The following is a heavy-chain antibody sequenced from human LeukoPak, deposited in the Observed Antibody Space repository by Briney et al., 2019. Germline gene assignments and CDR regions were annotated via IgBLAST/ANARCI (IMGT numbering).Heavy chain of an antibody. Sequence: PGGSLRLSCAASGFTFSDYYMSWIRQAPGKGLEWVSYISSSGSTIYYADSVKGRFTISRDNAKNSLYLQMNSLRAEDTAVYYCAKAARLAAAGLYYYYGMDVWGQGTTVTVSS. CDR1: GFTFSDYY. CDR2: ISSSGSTI. J-gene: IGHJ6*02. CDR3: AKAARLAAAGLYYYYGMDV. D-gene: IGHD6-13*01. V-gene: IGHV3-11*01.